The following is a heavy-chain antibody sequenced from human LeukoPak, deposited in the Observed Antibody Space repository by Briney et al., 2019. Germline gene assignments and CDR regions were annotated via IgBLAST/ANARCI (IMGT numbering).Heavy chain of an antibody. CDR2: IYYNGNN. V-gene: IGHV4-39*07. D-gene: IGHD6-13*01. CDR1: GASIRSSAYY. J-gene: IGHJ5*02. CDR3: ARGPGPGVKAAVLNNCFDP. Sequence: SETLSLTCTVSGASIRSSAYYWAWIRQPPGKGLEWIGNIYYNGNNYSNPSLKSRLMIVVDTSKNQFSLKLRSVTAADTALYYCARGPGPGVKAAVLNNCFDPWGQGTLVTVSS.